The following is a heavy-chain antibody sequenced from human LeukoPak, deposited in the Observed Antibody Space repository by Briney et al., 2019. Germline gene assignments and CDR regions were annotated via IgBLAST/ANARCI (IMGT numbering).Heavy chain of an antibody. CDR2: INHSGRT. D-gene: IGHD4-23*01. Sequence: PSETLSLTCAVSGGSFFGSHWNWIRQSPEKGLEWIGEINHSGRTNYNPSPMRRVTISVDTSKSQFFLKLTSVTAADTAVYYCARDPTTVVTLPYYFDFWGQGTLVTVSA. J-gene: IGHJ4*02. V-gene: IGHV4-34*01. CDR1: GGSFFGSH. CDR3: ARDPTTVVTLPYYFDF.